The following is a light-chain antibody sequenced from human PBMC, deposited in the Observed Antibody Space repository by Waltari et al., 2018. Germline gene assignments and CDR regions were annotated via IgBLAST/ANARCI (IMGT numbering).Light chain of an antibody. J-gene: IGLJ2*01. V-gene: IGLV2-8*01. Sequence: QSALTQPPSASGSPGQSVTISCTGTSSDIGGHNYVSWYQQYPGKAPERMIYGVIHRPAGVPARFSGSKSGNTASLTVSGRQAEDEAYYYCGSYAGTQKFFGGGTKLTVL. CDR2: GVI. CDR1: SSDIGGHNY. CDR3: GSYAGTQKF.